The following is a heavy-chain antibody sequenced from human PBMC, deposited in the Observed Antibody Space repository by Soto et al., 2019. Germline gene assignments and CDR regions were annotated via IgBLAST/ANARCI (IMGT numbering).Heavy chain of an antibody. CDR2: VYYDEST. Sequence: QVQLQESGPGLLEPLETLSLTCSVSGVSLNSGHYYWVWVRQSPGKGLAWIASVYYDESTYYNPSLTSRVTISIDKPRNQFSLTLKSVTAADTAVYYCGKVLIGATRHADVDSWGQGARVTVSS. D-gene: IGHD2-15*01. J-gene: IGHJ4*02. CDR3: GKVLIGATRHADVDS. CDR1: GVSLNSGHYY. V-gene: IGHV4-39*01.